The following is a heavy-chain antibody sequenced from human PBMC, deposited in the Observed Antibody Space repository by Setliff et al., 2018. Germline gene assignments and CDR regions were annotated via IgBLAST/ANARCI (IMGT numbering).Heavy chain of an antibody. CDR3: ASPLYSSGYALDY. V-gene: IGHV3-48*01. J-gene: IGHJ4*02. CDR1: GFTFSSYS. CDR2: ISSSSTI. D-gene: IGHD6-19*01. Sequence: GESLKISCAASGFTFSSYSMNWVRQAPGKGLEWVSYISSSSTIYYADSVKGRFTISRDNAKNSLYPQMNSLRAEDTAVYYCASPLYSSGYALDYWGQGTLVTVSS.